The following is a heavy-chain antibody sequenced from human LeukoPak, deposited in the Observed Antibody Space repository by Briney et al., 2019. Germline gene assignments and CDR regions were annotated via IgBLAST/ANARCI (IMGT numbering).Heavy chain of an antibody. CDR2: IYYSGST. CDR3: ASPYSSSWYNWFDP. V-gene: IGHV4-39*01. J-gene: IGHJ5*02. D-gene: IGHD6-13*01. CDR1: GSSISSSSYY. Sequence: SETLSLTCTVSGSSISSSSYYWGWIRQPPGKGLEWIGSIYYSGSTYYNPSLKSRVTISVDTSENQFSLKLSSVTAADTAVYYCASPYSSSWYNWFDPWGQGTLVTVSS.